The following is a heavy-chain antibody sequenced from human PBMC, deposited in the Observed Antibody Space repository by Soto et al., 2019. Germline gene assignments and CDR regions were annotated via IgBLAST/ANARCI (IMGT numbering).Heavy chain of an antibody. CDR2: INSEGSVS. CDR1: GFTFSNYW. J-gene: IGHJ6*03. V-gene: IGHV3-74*02. Sequence: EVQLVESGGGLVQPGGSLRLSCAASGFTFSNYWMYWVRQAPGKGLEWVSRINSEGSVSSYADSVKGRLTISRDNVKNTLYLQMDIRRAEDTAVYYCARGDCVGGTCYSLAGTFYYYMDFWGKGTAVTVFS. D-gene: IGHD2-15*01. CDR3: ARGDCVGGTCYSLAGTFYYYMDF.